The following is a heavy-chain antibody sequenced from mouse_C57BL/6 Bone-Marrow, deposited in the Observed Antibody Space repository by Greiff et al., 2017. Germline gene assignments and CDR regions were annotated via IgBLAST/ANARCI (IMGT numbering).Heavy chain of an antibody. D-gene: IGHD2-4*01. CDR2: IYPGDGDT. Sequence: QVQLQQSGPELVKPGASVTISCKASGYAFSSSWMNWVKQRPGKGLEWIGRIYPGDGDTNYNGKFKGKATRTADNSSSTAYMQLSSLTSEESAVYFCARSTDYDYVAGYAMDYWGQGTSGTVSS. CDR1: GYAFSSSW. CDR3: ARSTDYDYVAGYAMDY. J-gene: IGHJ4*01. V-gene: IGHV1-82*01.